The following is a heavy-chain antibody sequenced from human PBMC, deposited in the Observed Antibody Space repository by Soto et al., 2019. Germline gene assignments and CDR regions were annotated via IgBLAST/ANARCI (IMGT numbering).Heavy chain of an antibody. J-gene: IGHJ6*02. Sequence: ASVKVSCKASGYTFTSYGISWVRQAPGQGLEWMGWISAYHGNTNYAQKLRGRITMTTDTSTSTAYMELRSLRSDDTAVYYCAREGGVCSSTSCSPFYYGMDVWGQGTTVTVSS. CDR3: AREGGVCSSTSCSPFYYGMDV. V-gene: IGHV1-18*04. D-gene: IGHD2-2*01. CDR2: ISAYHGNT. CDR1: GYTFTSYG.